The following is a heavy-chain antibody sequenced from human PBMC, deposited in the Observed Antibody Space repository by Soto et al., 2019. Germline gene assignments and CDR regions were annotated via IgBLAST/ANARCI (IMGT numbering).Heavy chain of an antibody. Sequence: GASVKVSCKASGYTFTSYDINWVRQATGQGLEWMGWMNPNSGNTGYAQKFQGSVTMTRNTSISTAYMELSSLRSEDTAVYYCASPAPYYYDSSGYRQFDYWGQGTLVTVSS. CDR2: MNPNSGNT. D-gene: IGHD3-22*01. CDR1: GYTFTSYD. CDR3: ASPAPYYYDSSGYRQFDY. V-gene: IGHV1-8*01. J-gene: IGHJ4*02.